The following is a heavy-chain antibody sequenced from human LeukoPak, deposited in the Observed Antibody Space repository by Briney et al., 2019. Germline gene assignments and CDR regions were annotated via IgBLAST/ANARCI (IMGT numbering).Heavy chain of an antibody. V-gene: IGHV1-2*02. CDR2: INPNNGGT. J-gene: IGHJ4*02. CDR3: ASLGVGITLYDY. Sequence: ASVKVSCKASGYTFTGHYMHWVRQPPGQGLEWMGWINPNNGGTNHAQKFQGRVTMTRDTSISTAYMELSSLRSDDTAVYYCASLGVGITLYDYWGQGTLVTVSS. CDR1: GYTFTGHY. D-gene: IGHD3-22*01.